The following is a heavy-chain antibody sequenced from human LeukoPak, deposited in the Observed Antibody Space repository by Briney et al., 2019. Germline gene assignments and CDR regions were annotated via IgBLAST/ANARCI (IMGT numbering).Heavy chain of an antibody. Sequence: SETLSLTCAVYGGSFSGYYWTWIRQSPGKGLEWIGQLNHSGSNYYNPSLKSRVTISVDTSKNQVHLTLTSVTAADTAVYYCARTYRAVTANPFDYWGQGTLVTVSS. D-gene: IGHD2-21*02. V-gene: IGHV4-34*01. CDR1: GGSFSGYY. J-gene: IGHJ4*02. CDR3: ARTYRAVTANPFDY. CDR2: LNHSGSN.